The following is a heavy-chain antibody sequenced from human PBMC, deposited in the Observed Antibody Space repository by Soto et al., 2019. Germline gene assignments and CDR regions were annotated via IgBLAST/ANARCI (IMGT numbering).Heavy chain of an antibody. Sequence: EVQLVESGGGLVQPGGSLRLSCAASGFTFSNYAMNWVRQAPGKGLEWVSYISHKRSAIYHADSVKGRFTISRDNAKNSLYLQMNSLRDEDTTVYYCARDPSSSTTVTIMDYWGQGTLVTVSS. J-gene: IGHJ4*02. D-gene: IGHD4-17*01. V-gene: IGHV3-48*02. CDR1: GFTFSNYA. CDR2: ISHKRSAI. CDR3: ARDPSSSTTVTIMDY.